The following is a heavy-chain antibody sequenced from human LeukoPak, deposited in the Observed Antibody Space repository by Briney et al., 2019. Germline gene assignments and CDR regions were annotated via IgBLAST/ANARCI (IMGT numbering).Heavy chain of an antibody. CDR2: INIDGSIT. CDR1: GFTFSSYW. V-gene: IGHV3-74*01. D-gene: IGHD6-19*01. CDR3: VRESGWLHDAFDI. J-gene: IGHJ3*02. Sequence: GGSLRLSCAASGFTFSSYWMHWVRHAPGKGLVWVSRINIDGSITSYADSVEGRFTISRDNAKNSLYLQMNSLRAEDTGVYYCVRESGWLHDAFDIWGQGTMVTVSS.